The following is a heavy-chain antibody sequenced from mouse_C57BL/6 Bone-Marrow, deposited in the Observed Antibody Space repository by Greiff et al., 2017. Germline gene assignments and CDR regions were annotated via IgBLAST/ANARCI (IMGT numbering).Heavy chain of an antibody. CDR2: IRNKANNHAT. V-gene: IGHV6-6*01. CDR3: NCYVSSYDYFDY. J-gene: IGHJ2*01. Sequence: EVQRVESGGGLVQPGGSMKLSCAASGFTFSDAWMDWVRQSPEKGLEWVAEIRNKANNHATYYAESVKGRFTISRDDSKSSVYLQMNSLRAEDTVIYYCNCYVSSYDYFDYWGQGTPLTVSS. D-gene: IGHD1-1*01. CDR1: GFTFSDAW.